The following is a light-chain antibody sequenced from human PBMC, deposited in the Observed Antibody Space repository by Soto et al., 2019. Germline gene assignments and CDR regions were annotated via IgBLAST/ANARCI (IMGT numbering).Light chain of an antibody. J-gene: IGKJ2*01. Sequence: DIQMTQSPSSLSASVGDRVTITCRASQSISSYLNWYQQKPGKAPKLLIYAASSLQSGVPSRFSGSRSGSDFTLSISSLQREDFATYYCQQSHRTPVFGQGTKLEIK. CDR3: QQSHRTPV. CDR2: AAS. V-gene: IGKV1-39*01. CDR1: QSISSY.